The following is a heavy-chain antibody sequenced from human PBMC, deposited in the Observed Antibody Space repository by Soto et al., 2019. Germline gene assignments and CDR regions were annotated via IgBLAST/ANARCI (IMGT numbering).Heavy chain of an antibody. V-gene: IGHV4-31*03. D-gene: IGHD3-10*01. CDR3: ARAMVRGVLDY. J-gene: IGHJ4*02. Sequence: SETLSLTCTVSGGSTSSGDYYWSWIRQHPGKGLEWIGYIYYSGNTYYNPSLKSRVTISVDTSKNQFSLKLSSVTAADTAVYYCARAMVRGVLDYWGQGTLVTVSS. CDR1: GGSTSSGDYY. CDR2: IYYSGNT.